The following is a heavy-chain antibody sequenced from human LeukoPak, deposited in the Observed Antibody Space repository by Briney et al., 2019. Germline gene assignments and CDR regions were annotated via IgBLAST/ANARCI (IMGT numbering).Heavy chain of an antibody. CDR3: AIAATRDNYYYYGMDV. J-gene: IGHJ6*04. V-gene: IGHV1-18*04. Sequence: ASVKVSCKASGYTSTSYGISWVRQAPGQGLEWMGWISAYNGNTNYAQKLQGRVTMTTDTSTSTAYMELRSLRSDDTAVYYCAIAATRDNYYYYGMDVWGKGTTVTVSS. CDR1: GYTSTSYG. D-gene: IGHD1/OR15-1a*01. CDR2: ISAYNGNT.